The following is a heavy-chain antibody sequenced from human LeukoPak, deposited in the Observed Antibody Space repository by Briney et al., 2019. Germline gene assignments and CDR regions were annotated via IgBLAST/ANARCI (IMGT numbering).Heavy chain of an antibody. J-gene: IGHJ6*03. CDR2: IFTIGIT. Sequence: SETLSLTCIISGGSISSSKYYWGWIRQPPGKGLEWIGTIFTIGITHYNPSLKSRVTISVDTSKNQFSLNLNSVTAADTAVYFCARVGSLRWYSYYLDVWGKGTTVTVSS. CDR3: ARVGSLRWYSYYLDV. V-gene: IGHV4-39*01. D-gene: IGHD1-26*01. CDR1: GGSISSSKYY.